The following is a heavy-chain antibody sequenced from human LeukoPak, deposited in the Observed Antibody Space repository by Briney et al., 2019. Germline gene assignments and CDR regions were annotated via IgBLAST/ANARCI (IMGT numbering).Heavy chain of an antibody. Sequence: PGGSLRLSCTASGFSFSTYAMSWVRQAPGEGLEWVSGLSDSGGNTIYADSVKGRFTISRDNSKNTLFLQMNSLRAEDTAVYYCAKGRAYLYSSGWYAYWGQGTLVTVSS. V-gene: IGHV3-23*01. CDR3: AKGRAYLYSSGWYAY. CDR2: LSDSGGNT. CDR1: GFSFSTYA. J-gene: IGHJ4*02. D-gene: IGHD6-19*01.